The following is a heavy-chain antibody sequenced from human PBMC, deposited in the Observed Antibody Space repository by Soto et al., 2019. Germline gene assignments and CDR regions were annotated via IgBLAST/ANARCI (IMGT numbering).Heavy chain of an antibody. Sequence: SETLSLTCRVSDGSMNSDSSYWGWIRQPPGKGLEWIGVINHSGSTYHNLSLKGRVTMSVDASRDQFSLKLTSMTAADTAVYYCARLGGYVSVGYYYLWDSWGQGTLVTVSS. CDR3: ARLGGYVSVGYYYLWDS. D-gene: IGHD3-22*01. CDR1: DGSMNSDSSY. J-gene: IGHJ4*02. CDR2: INHSGST. V-gene: IGHV4-39*01.